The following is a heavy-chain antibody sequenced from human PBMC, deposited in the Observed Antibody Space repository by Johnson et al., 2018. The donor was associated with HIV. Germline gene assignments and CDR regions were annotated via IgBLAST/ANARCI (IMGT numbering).Heavy chain of an antibody. D-gene: IGHD6-13*01. CDR1: GFTFINAW. J-gene: IGHJ3*02. V-gene: IGHV3-15*01. Sequence: VQLVESGGGLVKPWGSLRLSCAASGFTFINAWMSWVRQAPGKGLEWVGRIYSKTDGGTTEYAAPVKGRFTISRDDSKNTLYLQMNSLKIEDTAVYYCTTGQLGGASDIWGQGTMVTVSS. CDR2: IYSKTDGGTT. CDR3: TTGQLGGASDI.